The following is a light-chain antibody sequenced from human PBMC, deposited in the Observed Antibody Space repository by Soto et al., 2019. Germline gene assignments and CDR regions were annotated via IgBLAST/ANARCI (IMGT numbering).Light chain of an antibody. CDR3: QQTYSTLPT. CDR2: AAS. J-gene: IGKJ5*01. CDR1: QSISSY. Sequence: DIHITQSPSSLSASVGDRVTITCRATQSISSYLNWYQHKPGKAPKLLIYAASSLQSGVPSRFSGSGSGTDFTLTISSLQPEDFATYYCQQTYSTLPTFGQGTRLEIK. V-gene: IGKV1-39*01.